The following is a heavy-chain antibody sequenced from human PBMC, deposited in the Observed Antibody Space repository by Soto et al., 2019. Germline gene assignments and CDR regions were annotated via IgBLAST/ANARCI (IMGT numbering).Heavy chain of an antibody. CDR1: GFTFSSYG. D-gene: IGHD6-6*01. CDR3: ARDYSSSSGGYFDY. V-gene: IGHV3-30*03. CDR2: ISYDGSNK. Sequence: PGGSLRLSCAASGFTFSSYGMHWVRQAPGKGLEWVAVISYDGSNKYYADSMKGRFTISRDNAKNSLYLQVNSLRAEDTAVYYCARDYSSSSGGYFDYWGLGTLVTVSS. J-gene: IGHJ4*01.